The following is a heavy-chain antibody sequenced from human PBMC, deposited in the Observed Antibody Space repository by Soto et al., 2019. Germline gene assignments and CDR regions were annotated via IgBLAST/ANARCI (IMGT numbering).Heavy chain of an antibody. J-gene: IGHJ6*02. D-gene: IGHD6-13*01. CDR3: GRAHRDLQQLVHYYYSMDV. CDR1: GGSISSGGYY. CDR2: TSHSGSP. V-gene: IGHV4-30-4*01. Sequence: SETLSLTCTVSGGSISSGGYYWSWIRQHPGTGLEWIGHTSHSGSPYYNPSLKSRVIISVDRSKNQFSLKLTSVTAADTAVYYCGRAHRDLQQLVHYYYSMDVWGQGTTVTVSS.